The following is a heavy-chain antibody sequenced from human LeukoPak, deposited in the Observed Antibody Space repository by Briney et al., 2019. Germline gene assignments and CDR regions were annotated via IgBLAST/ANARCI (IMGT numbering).Heavy chain of an antibody. V-gene: IGHV1-18*01. Sequence: ASVKVSCKASGYTFTSYGIGWVRQAPGQGLEWMGWISAYNVNTNYAQKLQGRVTMTTDTSTSTAYMELRSLRSDNTAVYYCARDFPRDYDILTGYYMAGWFDPWGQGTLVTVSS. D-gene: IGHD3-9*01. CDR2: ISAYNVNT. CDR3: ARDFPRDYDILTGYYMAGWFDP. J-gene: IGHJ5*02. CDR1: GYTFTSYG.